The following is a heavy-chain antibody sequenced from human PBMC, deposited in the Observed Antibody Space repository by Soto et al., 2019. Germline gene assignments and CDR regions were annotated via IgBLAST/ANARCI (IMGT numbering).Heavy chain of an antibody. CDR2: ISYDGSNK. CDR1: GFTFSSYA. V-gene: IGHV3-30-3*01. CDR3: ARDVQFVTIGWYFDL. Sequence: QVQLVESGGGVVQPGRSLRLSCAASGFTFSSYAMHWVRQAPGKGLEWVAVISYDGSNKYYADSVKGRFTISRDNSKNTLYLQMNSLRAEDTAVYYCARDVQFVTIGWYFDLWGRGTLVTVSS. J-gene: IGHJ2*01. D-gene: IGHD3-3*01.